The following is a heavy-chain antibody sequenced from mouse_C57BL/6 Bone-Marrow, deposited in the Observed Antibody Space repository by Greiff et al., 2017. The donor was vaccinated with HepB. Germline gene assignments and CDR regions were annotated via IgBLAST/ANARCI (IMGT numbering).Heavy chain of an antibody. CDR3: ARDRLYYFDY. V-gene: IGHV1-61*01. CDR1: GYTFTSYW. CDR2: IYPSDSET. J-gene: IGHJ2*01. Sequence: QVQLQQPGAELVRPGSSVKLSCKASGYTFTSYWMDWVKQRPGQGLEWIGNIYPSDSETHYNQKFKDKATLTVDKSSSTAYMQSSSLTSEDSAVYYCARDRLYYFDYWGQGTTLTVSS.